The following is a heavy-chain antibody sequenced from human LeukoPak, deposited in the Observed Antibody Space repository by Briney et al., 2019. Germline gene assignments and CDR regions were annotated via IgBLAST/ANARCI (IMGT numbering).Heavy chain of an antibody. CDR2: INPNSGGT. V-gene: IGHV1-2*02. D-gene: IGHD3-16*01. CDR1: GYTFTGYY. J-gene: IGHJ4*02. Sequence: GASVKVSCKASGYTFTGYYMHWVRQAPGQGLEWMGWINPNSGGTNYAQKFQGRVTMTRDTSISTAYMELSRLRSDDTAVYYCARDASLDLYVPDYWGQGTLVTVSS. CDR3: ARDASLDLYVPDY.